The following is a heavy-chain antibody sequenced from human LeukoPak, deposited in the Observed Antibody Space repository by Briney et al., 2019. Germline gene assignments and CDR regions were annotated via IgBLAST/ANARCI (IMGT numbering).Heavy chain of an antibody. CDR3: ARGARDGRPIDY. CDR2: ICTSGST. Sequence: SETLSLTCTVSGGSISSYYWSWIRQPAGKGLEWIGRICTSGSTNYNPSLKSRVTMSVDTSKNQFSLKLSSVTAADTAVYYCARGARDGRPIDYWGQGTLVTVSS. V-gene: IGHV4-4*07. CDR1: GGSISSYY. J-gene: IGHJ4*02. D-gene: IGHD5-24*01.